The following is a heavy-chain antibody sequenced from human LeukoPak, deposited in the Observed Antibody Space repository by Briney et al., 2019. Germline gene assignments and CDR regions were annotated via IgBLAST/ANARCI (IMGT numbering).Heavy chain of an antibody. Sequence: SETLSLTCTVSGGSISSYYWSSIRQPAGKGLEWIGRIYTSGSTNSNPSLKSRVTMSVDTSKNQFSLKLSSVTAADTAVYYCARSPLLREVEPHYGMDVWGQGTTVTVSS. CDR1: GGSISSYY. D-gene: IGHD3-16*01. CDR3: ARSPLLREVEPHYGMDV. J-gene: IGHJ6*02. CDR2: IYTSGST. V-gene: IGHV4-4*07.